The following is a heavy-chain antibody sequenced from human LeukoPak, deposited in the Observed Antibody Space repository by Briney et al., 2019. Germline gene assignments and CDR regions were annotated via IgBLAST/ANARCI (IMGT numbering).Heavy chain of an antibody. V-gene: IGHV4-59*01. CDR1: DGSISNYY. Sequence: SETLSLTCTVSDGSISNYYWSWIRQPPGKGLEWIGDIYYSGSTNYNPSPKSRVTISVDTSKNRFSLKVNSVTAADTAVYYCARGRYDRSSEAYSYYYMDVWGKGTTVTVSS. CDR3: ARGRYDRSSEAYSYYYMDV. J-gene: IGHJ6*03. D-gene: IGHD6-6*01. CDR2: IYYSGST.